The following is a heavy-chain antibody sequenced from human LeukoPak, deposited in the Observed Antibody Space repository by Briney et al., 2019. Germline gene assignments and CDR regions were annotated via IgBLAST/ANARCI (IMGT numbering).Heavy chain of an antibody. Sequence: TSQTLSLTCTVSGGSISSGDDYWSWIRQPPGKGLEWIGYIYYSGTTYYNPSLKSRASISVDTSKNQFSLKLTSVTAADTAVCFCARLVGYYSRGSCYHFDYWGQGSLVTVSS. CDR1: GGSISSGDDY. J-gene: IGHJ4*02. CDR3: ARLVGYYSRGSCYHFDY. CDR2: IYYSGTT. V-gene: IGHV4-30-4*01. D-gene: IGHD2-15*01.